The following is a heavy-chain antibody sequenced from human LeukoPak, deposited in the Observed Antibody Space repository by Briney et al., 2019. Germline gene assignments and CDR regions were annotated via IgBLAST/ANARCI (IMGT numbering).Heavy chain of an antibody. Sequence: GGSLRLSCAASGFTVSRNYMSWVRQAPGKGLEWVSVIYSGGSTYYADSVKGRFIISRDNSKNTLYLQMNSLRAEDTAVYYCARGIRGVIVWFDPWGQGTLVTVSS. J-gene: IGHJ5*02. CDR3: ARGIRGVIVWFDP. V-gene: IGHV3-66*01. CDR1: GFTVSRNY. D-gene: IGHD3-10*01. CDR2: IYSGGST.